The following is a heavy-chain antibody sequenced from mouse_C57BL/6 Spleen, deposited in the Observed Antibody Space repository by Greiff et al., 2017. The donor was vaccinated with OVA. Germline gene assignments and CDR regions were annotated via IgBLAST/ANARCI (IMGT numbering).Heavy chain of an antibody. CDR3: ASDGYYLAWFAY. CDR1: GYSITSGYY. J-gene: IGHJ3*01. V-gene: IGHV3-6*01. CDR2: ISYDGSN. D-gene: IGHD2-3*01. Sequence: ESGPGLVKPSQSLSLTCSVTGYSITSGYYWNWIRQFPGNKLEWMGYISYDGSNNYNPSLKNRISITRDTSKNQFFLKLNSVTTEDTATYYCASDGYYLAWFAYWGQGTLVTVSA.